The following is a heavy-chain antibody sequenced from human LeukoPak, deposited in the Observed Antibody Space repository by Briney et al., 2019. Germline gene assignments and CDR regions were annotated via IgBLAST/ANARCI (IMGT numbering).Heavy chain of an antibody. D-gene: IGHD1-26*01. CDR1: GDSISSSTHY. CDR3: ARGVNSGYFDY. Sequence: SETLSLTCIVSGDSISSSTHYWGWIRQPPGRGLEWIGSMFYSGHTYYNPSLKSRVTMSIDTSKNQFSLKLTSVTAADTAVYYCARGVNSGYFDYCGQGTLVTVSS. CDR2: MFYSGHT. V-gene: IGHV4-39*07. J-gene: IGHJ4*02.